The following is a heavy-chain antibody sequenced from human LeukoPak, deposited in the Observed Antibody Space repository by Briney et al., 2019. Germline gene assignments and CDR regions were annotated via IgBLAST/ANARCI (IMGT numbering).Heavy chain of an antibody. D-gene: IGHD2/OR15-2a*01. CDR2: INANTGNP. Sequence: ASVKVSCKASGYTFTDENIIWVRQAPGQGLEWMGWINANTGNPTYAQGFTGRFVFSLDTSVSTAYLQISSLKAEDTAVYYCARENKRYWGQGTLVTVSS. J-gene: IGHJ4*02. CDR3: ARENKRY. CDR1: GYTFTDEN. V-gene: IGHV7-4-1*02.